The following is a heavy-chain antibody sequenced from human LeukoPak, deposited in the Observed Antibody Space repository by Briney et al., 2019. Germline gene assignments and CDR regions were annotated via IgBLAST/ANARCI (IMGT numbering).Heavy chain of an antibody. Sequence: GGSLRLSCAASGFTFSSYGMHWVRQAPGKGLEWVAFIRYDGSNKYYADSVKGRFTISRDNSKNTLYLQVNSLRAEDTAVYYCASSGYSSSWYYFDYWGQGTLVTVSS. CDR1: GFTFSSYG. CDR3: ASSGYSSSWYYFDY. D-gene: IGHD6-13*01. CDR2: IRYDGSNK. J-gene: IGHJ4*02. V-gene: IGHV3-30*02.